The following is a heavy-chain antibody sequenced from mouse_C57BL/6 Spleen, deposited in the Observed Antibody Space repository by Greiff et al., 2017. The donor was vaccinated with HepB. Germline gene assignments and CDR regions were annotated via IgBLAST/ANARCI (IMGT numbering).Heavy chain of an antibody. D-gene: IGHD3-1*01. V-gene: IGHV1-22*01. CDR3: ETGWFFDY. CDR2: INPNNGGT. Sequence: EVQLQQSGPELVKPGASVKMSCKASGYTFTDYNMHWVKQSHGKRLEWIGNINPNNGGTSYNQKFKGKATLTVNKSSSTAYMELRSLTSEDSAVYYCETGWFFDYWGQGTTLTVSS. J-gene: IGHJ2*01. CDR1: GYTFTDYN.